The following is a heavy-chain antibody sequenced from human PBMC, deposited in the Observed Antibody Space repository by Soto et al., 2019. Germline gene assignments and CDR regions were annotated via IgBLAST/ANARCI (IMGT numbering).Heavy chain of an antibody. Sequence: ASVKVSCKASGYTFTGYYMHWVRQAPGQGLEWMGWINPNSGGTNYAQKFQGRATMTRDTSISTAYMELSRLRSDDTAVYYCARSMDSHDYYYGMDVWGQGTTVTVSS. CDR2: INPNSGGT. J-gene: IGHJ6*02. CDR1: GYTFTGYY. V-gene: IGHV1-2*02. CDR3: ARSMDSHDYYYGMDV. D-gene: IGHD2-15*01.